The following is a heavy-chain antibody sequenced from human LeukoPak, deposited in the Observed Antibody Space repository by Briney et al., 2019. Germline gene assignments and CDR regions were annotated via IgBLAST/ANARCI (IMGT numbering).Heavy chain of an antibody. CDR2: INPSGDST. Sequence: ASVKVSCKASGYTFTSYYMHWVRQAPGQGLEWMGIINPSGDSTSYAQKFQGRVTMTRDTSTSTVYMEVASLTSDDTAIYYCTRGVAVTNSRHFDLWGQGTLVIVSS. D-gene: IGHD2-21*02. J-gene: IGHJ4*02. CDR3: TRGVAVTNSRHFDL. CDR1: GYTFTSYY. V-gene: IGHV1-46*01.